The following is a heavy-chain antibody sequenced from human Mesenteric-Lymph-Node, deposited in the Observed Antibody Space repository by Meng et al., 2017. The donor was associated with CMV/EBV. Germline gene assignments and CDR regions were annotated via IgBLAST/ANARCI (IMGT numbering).Heavy chain of an antibody. D-gene: IGHD1-26*01. CDR2: INPSGGST. J-gene: IGHJ5*02. V-gene: IGHV1-46*01. CDR3: ARDRVGGSYSGSSHWFDP. Sequence: ASVKVSCKASGYTFTSYYMHWVRQAPGQGLEWMGIINPSGGSTSYAQKFQGRVTMTRDTSTSTVYMELSSLRSEDTAVYYCARDRVGGSYSGSSHWFDPWGQGTLVTVSS. CDR1: GYTFTSYY.